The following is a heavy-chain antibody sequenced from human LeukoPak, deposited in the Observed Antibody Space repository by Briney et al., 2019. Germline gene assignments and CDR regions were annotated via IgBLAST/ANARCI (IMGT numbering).Heavy chain of an antibody. CDR1: GGSISSSNW. D-gene: IGHD6-13*01. V-gene: IGHV4-4*02. CDR2: IYHSGST. Sequence: PSGTLSLTCAVSGGSISSSNWWSWVRQPPGKGLEWIGEIYHSGSTNYNPSLKSRVTISVDKSKNQFSLKLSSVTAADTAVYYCAREGGSSSRPFRYGMDVWGQGTTVTVSS. CDR3: AREGGSSSRPFRYGMDV. J-gene: IGHJ6*02.